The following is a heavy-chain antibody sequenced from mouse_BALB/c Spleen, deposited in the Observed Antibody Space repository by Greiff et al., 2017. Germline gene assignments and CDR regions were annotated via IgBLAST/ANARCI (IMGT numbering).Heavy chain of an antibody. CDR1: GFTFSDFY. D-gene: IGHD2-4*01. CDR3: ARGDYDWYFGV. J-gene: IGHJ1*01. V-gene: IGHV7-1*02. CDR2: SRNKANDYTT. Sequence: EVKLVESGGGLVQPGGSLRLSCATSGFTFSDFYMEWVRQPPGKRLEWIAASRNKANDYTTEYSASVKGRFIVSRDTSQSILYLQMNALRAEDTAIYYCARGDYDWYFGVWGAGTTVTVSS.